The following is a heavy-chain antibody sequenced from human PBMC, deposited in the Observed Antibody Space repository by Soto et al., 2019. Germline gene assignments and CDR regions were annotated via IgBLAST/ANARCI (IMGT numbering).Heavy chain of an antibody. Sequence: GGSLRLSCAASGFTFSSYAMHWVRQAPGKGLEWVAVISYDGSNKYYADSVKGRFTISRDNSKNTLYLQMNSLRAEDTAVYYCARVQWLVNPLSYWGQGTLVTVSS. CDR2: ISYDGSNK. D-gene: IGHD6-19*01. CDR1: GFTFSSYA. CDR3: ARVQWLVNPLSY. J-gene: IGHJ4*02. V-gene: IGHV3-30-3*01.